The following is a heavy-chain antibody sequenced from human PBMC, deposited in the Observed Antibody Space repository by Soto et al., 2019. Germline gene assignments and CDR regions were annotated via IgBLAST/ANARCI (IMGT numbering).Heavy chain of an antibody. D-gene: IGHD6-13*01. CDR3: ASHLVMSGTRGFDN. Sequence: QVQLRESGPGLVKPSGTLSLTCAVSSGSIFSSNWWSWVRQPPGKGLEWIGETRNSGGANYNPSLQSRVTITVDRSKNHFFLELRSVTPADTAVYYCASHLVMSGTRGFDNWGLGALVTVSS. V-gene: IGHV4-4*02. J-gene: IGHJ4*02. CDR2: TRNSGGA. CDR1: SGSIFSSNW.